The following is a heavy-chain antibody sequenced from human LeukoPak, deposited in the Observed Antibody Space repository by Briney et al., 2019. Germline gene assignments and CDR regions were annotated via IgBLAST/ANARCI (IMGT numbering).Heavy chain of an antibody. Sequence: GESLQISCKGSGSRFTSYWLGWVRQLPGKGLEWMGIIYPGDSDTRYSPSFQGQVTISADKSISTAYLQWSSLKASDTAMYYCARPAGYGGNSGSFDYWGQGTLVTVSS. CDR3: ARPAGYGGNSGSFDY. CDR1: GSRFTSYW. D-gene: IGHD4-17*01. V-gene: IGHV5-51*01. CDR2: IYPGDSDT. J-gene: IGHJ4*02.